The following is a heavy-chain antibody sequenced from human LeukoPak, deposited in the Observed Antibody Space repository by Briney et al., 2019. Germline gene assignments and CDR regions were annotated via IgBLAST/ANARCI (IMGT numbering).Heavy chain of an antibody. CDR1: GFTFSSYG. D-gene: IGHD1-26*01. J-gene: IGHJ4*02. V-gene: IGHV3-30*02. Sequence: GRSLRLSCAASGFTFSSYGMHWVRQAPGKGLEWVAFIRYDGGNKNYADSVKGRFTISRDNSKNTLYLQMNSLRAEDTAVYYCAKLSASGSYFPLRFYYFDYWGQGTLVTVSS. CDR2: IRYDGGNK. CDR3: AKLSASGSYFPLRFYYFDY.